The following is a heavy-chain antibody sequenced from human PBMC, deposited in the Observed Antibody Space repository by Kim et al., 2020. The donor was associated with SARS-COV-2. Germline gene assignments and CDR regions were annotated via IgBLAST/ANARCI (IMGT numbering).Heavy chain of an antibody. V-gene: IGHV1-69*13. CDR3: ARDMGYCSGGSCYDYYYGMDA. Sequence: SVKVSCKASGGTFSNYAISWVRQAPGQGLEWMGGIIPIFGTTNYAQKFQGRVTITADESTSTAYMELSSLRSEDTAVYYCARDMGYCSGGSCYDYYYGMDAWGQGATATASS. D-gene: IGHD2-15*01. CDR1: GGTFSNYA. CDR2: IIPIFGTT. J-gene: IGHJ6*02.